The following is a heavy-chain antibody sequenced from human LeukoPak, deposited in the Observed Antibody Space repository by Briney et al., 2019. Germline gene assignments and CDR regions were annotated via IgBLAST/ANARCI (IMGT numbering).Heavy chain of an antibody. CDR2: IRKEGTDK. Sequence: PGGSLRVSRATPGFTFSTYAMRWVRQAPGKGLEWAASIRKEGTDKKHVDSVEGRVTISRDNYKNTLFLQMDSLRPEDTAIYYCAKSWSGFYHYYMHVWGKGTTVTVSS. CDR3: AKSWSGFYHYYMHV. V-gene: IGHV3-30*02. CDR1: GFTFSTYA. J-gene: IGHJ6*03. D-gene: IGHD3-3*01.